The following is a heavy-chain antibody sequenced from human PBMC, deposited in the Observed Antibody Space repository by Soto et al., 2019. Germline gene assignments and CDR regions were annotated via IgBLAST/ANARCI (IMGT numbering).Heavy chain of an antibody. CDR1: GGSFSGYY. D-gene: IGHD6-13*01. V-gene: IGHV4-34*01. CDR2: INHSGST. Sequence: QVQLQQWGAGLLKPSETLSLTCAVYGGSFSGYYWSWIRQPPGKGLEWIGEINHSGSTNYNPSLKSRVTISVDTSKNQFSLKLSSVTAADTAVYYCARGRVSSISRYRSFDPWGQGTLVTVSS. CDR3: ARGRVSSISRYRSFDP. J-gene: IGHJ5*02.